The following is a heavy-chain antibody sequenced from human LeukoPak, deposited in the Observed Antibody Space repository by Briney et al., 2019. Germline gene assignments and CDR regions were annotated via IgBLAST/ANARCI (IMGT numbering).Heavy chain of an antibody. CDR3: ARDHCSSTSCHNDY. CDR2: IEQDGSEK. V-gene: IGHV3-7*01. J-gene: IGHJ4*02. CDR1: GFTFSSYW. D-gene: IGHD2-2*01. Sequence: GGSLRLSCAASGFTFSSYWMSWVHQAPGNGLEWVANIEQDGSEKYYVDSVKGRCTISRDNAKNSLYLQMNSLRAEDTAVYYCARDHCSSTSCHNDYWGQGTLVTVSS.